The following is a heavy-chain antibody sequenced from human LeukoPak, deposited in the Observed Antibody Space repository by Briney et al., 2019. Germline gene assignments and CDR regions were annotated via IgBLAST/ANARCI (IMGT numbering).Heavy chain of an antibody. CDR1: GFTFSDYY. CDR2: ISSSGSTI. CDR3: ARDSNGSGSFNSIYYYYYGMDV. Sequence: GGSLRLSCAASGFTFSDYYMSWIRQAPGKGLEWVSYISSSGSTIYYADSVKGRFTISRDNAKNSLYLQTNSLRAEDTAVYYCARDSNGSGSFNSIYYYYYGMDVWGQGTTVTVSS. V-gene: IGHV3-11*01. J-gene: IGHJ6*02. D-gene: IGHD3-10*01.